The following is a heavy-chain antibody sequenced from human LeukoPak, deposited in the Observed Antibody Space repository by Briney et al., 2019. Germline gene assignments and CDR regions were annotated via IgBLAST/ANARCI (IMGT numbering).Heavy chain of an antibody. V-gene: IGHV3-49*04. CDR3: TRDLTNYYDSSGYPYY. J-gene: IGHJ4*02. D-gene: IGHD3-22*01. Sequence: PGGSLRLSCTASGFTFGDYAMSWVRQAPGKGLEWVGFIRSKAYGGATEYAASVKGRFTISRDDSKSIAYLQVNSLKTEDTAVYYCTRDLTNYYDSSGYPYYWGQGTLVTVSS. CDR2: IRSKAYGGAT. CDR1: GFTFGDYA.